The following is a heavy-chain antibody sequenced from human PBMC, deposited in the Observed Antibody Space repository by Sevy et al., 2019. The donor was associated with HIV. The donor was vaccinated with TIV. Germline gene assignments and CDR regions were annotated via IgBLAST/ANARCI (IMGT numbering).Heavy chain of an antibody. CDR1: GGSVYSPDCY. CDR3: ARDSVGLESTAHLNWFDP. CDR2: IYYSGTT. J-gene: IGHJ5*02. V-gene: IGHV4-61*08. D-gene: IGHD1-1*01. Sequence: SETLSLTCSVSGGSVYSPDCYWSWIRQAPGRELEWMGYIYYSGTTTYNPSLGSRITISLDKSKNQFSLSLTSVTAADTAIYYCARDSVGLESTAHLNWFDPWGQGTLVTVSS.